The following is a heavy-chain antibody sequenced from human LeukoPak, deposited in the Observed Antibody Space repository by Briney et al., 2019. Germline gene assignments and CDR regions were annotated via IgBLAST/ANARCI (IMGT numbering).Heavy chain of an antibody. Sequence: ASVKVSCKASGYTLTSYGISWVRQAPGQGLEWMGWISAYNGNTSYAQKLQGRVTMTTDTSTSTAYMELRSLRSDDTAVYYCARDYDILTGYALFDYWGQGTLVTVSS. CDR3: ARDYDILTGYALFDY. CDR2: ISAYNGNT. CDR1: GYTLTSYG. J-gene: IGHJ4*02. V-gene: IGHV1-18*01. D-gene: IGHD3-9*01.